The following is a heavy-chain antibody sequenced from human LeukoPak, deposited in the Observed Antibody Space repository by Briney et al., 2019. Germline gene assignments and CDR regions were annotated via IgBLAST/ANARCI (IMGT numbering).Heavy chain of an antibody. CDR2: ISSDGSNK. Sequence: GGSLRLSCAASGFTFSSYAMHWVRQAPGKGLEWVAVISSDGSNKYYADSMKGRFTISRDNSKNTLYLQMNSLRAEDTAVYYCARERRDGYNWKGRNFDYWGQGTLVTVSS. V-gene: IGHV3-30*04. CDR1: GFTFSSYA. J-gene: IGHJ4*02. CDR3: ARERRDGYNWKGRNFDY. D-gene: IGHD5-24*01.